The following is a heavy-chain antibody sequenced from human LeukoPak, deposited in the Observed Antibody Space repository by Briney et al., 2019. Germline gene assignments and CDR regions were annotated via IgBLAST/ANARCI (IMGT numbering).Heavy chain of an antibody. V-gene: IGHV1-8*01. D-gene: IGHD3-10*01. CDR1: GYTFTSYD. Sequence: ASVKVSCKASGYTFTSYDINWVRQATGQGLEWMGWMNPNSGNTGYAQKFQGRVTMTRNTSISTAYMELSSLRSEDTAVYYCARGTTMVRGVKRYGRDLCYFDYWGQGTLVTVSS. J-gene: IGHJ4*02. CDR3: ARGTTMVRGVKRYGRDLCYFDY. CDR2: MNPNSGNT.